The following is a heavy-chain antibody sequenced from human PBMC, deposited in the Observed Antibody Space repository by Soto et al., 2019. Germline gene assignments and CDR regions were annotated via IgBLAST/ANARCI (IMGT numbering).Heavy chain of an antibody. J-gene: IGHJ4*02. CDR1: GGSISSSSYY. CDR2: IYYSGST. D-gene: IGHD3-3*01. CDR3: ARHIHDFWSGYMYYFDY. Sequence: PSETLSLTCTVSGGSISSSSYYWGWIRQPPGKGLEWIGSIYYSGSTYYNPSLKSRVTISVDTSKNQFSLKLSSVTAADTAVYYCARHIHDFWSGYMYYFDYWGQGTLVTVSS. V-gene: IGHV4-39*01.